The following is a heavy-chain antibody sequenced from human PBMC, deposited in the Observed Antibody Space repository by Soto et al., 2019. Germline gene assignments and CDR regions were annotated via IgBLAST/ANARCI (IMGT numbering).Heavy chain of an antibody. V-gene: IGHV4-31*03. Sequence: QVQLQESGPGLVKPSQTLSLTCTVSGGSISSGGYYWSWIRQHPGKGLEWIGYIYYSGSTYYNPSRKSRVTISVDTSKNQFSVNLSSVTAADTDVYYCARAAHYSSPFRWFDPWGQGTLVTGSS. CDR2: IYYSGST. D-gene: IGHD6-13*01. CDR3: ARAAHYSSPFRWFDP. CDR1: GGSISSGGYY. J-gene: IGHJ5*02.